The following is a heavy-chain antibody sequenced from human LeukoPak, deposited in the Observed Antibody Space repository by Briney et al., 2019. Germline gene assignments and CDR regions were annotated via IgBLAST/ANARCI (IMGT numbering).Heavy chain of an antibody. Sequence: SETLSLTCTVSGGSISSYYWSWIRQPPGKGLEWIGYIYYSGSTNYNPSLKSRVTISVDTSKNQFSLKLSSVTAADTAVYYCARRQVVPGIGVAFDIWGQGTMVTVSS. CDR3: ARRQVVPGIGVAFDI. CDR2: IYYSGST. V-gene: IGHV4-59*08. J-gene: IGHJ3*02. D-gene: IGHD3-22*01. CDR1: GGSISSYY.